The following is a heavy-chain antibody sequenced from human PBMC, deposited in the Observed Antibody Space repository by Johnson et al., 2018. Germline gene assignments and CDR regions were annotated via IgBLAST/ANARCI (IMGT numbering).Heavy chain of an antibody. D-gene: IGHD6-13*01. CDR1: GFTFSSYW. CDR2: INSDGSSP. V-gene: IGHV3-74*01. Sequence: VQLVESGGGLVQPGGSLRLSCAASGFTFSSYWMHWVRQAPGKGLVWVSRINSDGSSPSYADSVKGRFTISRDNAKNTLYLQMNSPRAEDTAVYYCARDGASSSSWYGGRGAFDIWGQGTMVTVSS. CDR3: ARDGASSSSWYGGRGAFDI. J-gene: IGHJ3*02.